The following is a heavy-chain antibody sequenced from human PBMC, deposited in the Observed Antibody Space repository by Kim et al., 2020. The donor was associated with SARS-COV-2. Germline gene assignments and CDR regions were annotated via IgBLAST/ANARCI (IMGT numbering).Heavy chain of an antibody. Sequence: GGSLRLSCAASGFTFSSYAMSWVRQAPGKGLEWVSVIYRGGSSTYYADSVKGRFTISRDNSKNTLSLQMNSLRAEDTAVYYCAKGRDGIGTGDPRRYYGMDGWGQGTTVTVSS. J-gene: IGHJ6*02. V-gene: IGHV3-23*03. CDR3: AKGRDGIGTGDPRRYYGMDG. D-gene: IGHD1-26*01. CDR2: IYRGGSST. CDR1: GFTFSSYA.